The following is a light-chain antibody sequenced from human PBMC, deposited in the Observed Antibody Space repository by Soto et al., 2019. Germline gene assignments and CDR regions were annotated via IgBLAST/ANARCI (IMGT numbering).Light chain of an antibody. V-gene: IGKV3-20*01. CDR2: GAS. Sequence: EIVLTQSPGTLSLSPGERATLSCRASQSVSSSYLAWYQQKPGQAPRLLIYGASSIATGIPDRFSGSGSGTDFTLTISRLEPEDFAVYYCQHYGTSALFGRGTKVDIK. CDR3: QHYGTSAL. CDR1: QSVSSSY. J-gene: IGKJ3*01.